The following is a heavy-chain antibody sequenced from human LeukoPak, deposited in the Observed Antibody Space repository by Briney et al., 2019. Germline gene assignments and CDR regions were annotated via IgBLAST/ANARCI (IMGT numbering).Heavy chain of an antibody. CDR1: GYTFVMYG. Sequence: ASVKVSCKASGYTFVMYGITWVRQAAGQGLEWMGWTSAYNGQTEYSQKVQGRVIMTTDTSTNTAYMELRSLRFDDTAAYYCARGGGDYYDSSGYYGYWGQGTLVTVSS. J-gene: IGHJ4*02. D-gene: IGHD3-22*01. CDR2: TSAYNGQT. V-gene: IGHV1-18*01. CDR3: ARGGGDYYDSSGYYGY.